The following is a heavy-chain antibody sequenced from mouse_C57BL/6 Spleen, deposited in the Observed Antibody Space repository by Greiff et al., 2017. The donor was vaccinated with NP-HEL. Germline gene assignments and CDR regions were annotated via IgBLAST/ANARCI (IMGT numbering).Heavy chain of an antibody. D-gene: IGHD2-12*01. J-gene: IGHJ2*01. Sequence: QVQLQQPGAELVKPGASVKLSCKASGYTFTSYWMHWVKQRPGQGLEWIGMIHPNSGSTNYNEKFKSKATLTVDKSSSPAYMQLSSLTSEDSAVYYCARRLDYTWGLDYWGQGTTLTVSS. V-gene: IGHV1-64*01. CDR2: IHPNSGST. CDR3: ARRLDYTWGLDY. CDR1: GYTFTSYW.